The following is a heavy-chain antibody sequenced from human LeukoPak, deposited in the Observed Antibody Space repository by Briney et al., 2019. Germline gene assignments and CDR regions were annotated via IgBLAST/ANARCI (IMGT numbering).Heavy chain of an antibody. CDR1: GFAFSNCA. V-gene: IGHV3-23*01. J-gene: IGHJ4*02. CDR3: LPRIFGVVIDDC. CDR2: ISGSGGNT. Sequence: GGSLRLSCAASGFAFSNCAMGWVRQAPGKGLGWVSAISGSGGNTYYEDSVKGRFTISRDNSKGTLYLLMNSLRAEDTAVYYCLPRIFGVVIDDCWGQGTLVTVSS. D-gene: IGHD3-3*01.